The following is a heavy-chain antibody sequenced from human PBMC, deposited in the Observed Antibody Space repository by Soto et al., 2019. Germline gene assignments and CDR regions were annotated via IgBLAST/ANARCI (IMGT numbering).Heavy chain of an antibody. CDR3: AALQITPFDP. CDR2: ISSSSSTI. D-gene: IGHD3-16*01. J-gene: IGHJ5*02. CDR1: GFAFSSYS. Sequence: PGGSLRLSCAASGFAFSSYSMNWVRQAPGKGLEWVSYISSSSSTIYYADSVKGRFTISRDNAKNSLYLQMNSLRDEDTAVYYCAALQITPFDPWGQGTLVTVSS. V-gene: IGHV3-48*02.